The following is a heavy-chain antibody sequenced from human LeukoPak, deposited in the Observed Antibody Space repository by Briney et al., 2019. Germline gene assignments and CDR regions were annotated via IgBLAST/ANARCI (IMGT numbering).Heavy chain of an antibody. CDR3: AKMLESYDFDY. J-gene: IGHJ4*02. D-gene: IGHD1-26*01. Sequence: GGSLRLSCAASGFTFSSYSMNWVRQAPGKGLEWVSSISSSSSYIYYADSVKGRFTISRDNSKNTLYLQMNSLRAEDTAVYYCAKMLESYDFDYWGQGTLVTVSS. V-gene: IGHV3-21*04. CDR2: ISSSSSYI. CDR1: GFTFSSYS.